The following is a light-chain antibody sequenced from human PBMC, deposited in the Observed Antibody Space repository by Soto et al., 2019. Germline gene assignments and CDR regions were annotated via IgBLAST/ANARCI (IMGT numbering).Light chain of an antibody. CDR3: QQYGSSSRT. J-gene: IGKJ1*01. CDR2: GAS. Sequence: EVVLTQSPVTLSLSPGERATLSCRASQSFRGLLAWYQQKPGQAPRLLIYGASSRATGIPDRFSGSGSGTDFTLTISRLEPEDFAVYYCQQYGSSSRTFGQGTKVDIK. V-gene: IGKV3-20*01. CDR1: QSFRGL.